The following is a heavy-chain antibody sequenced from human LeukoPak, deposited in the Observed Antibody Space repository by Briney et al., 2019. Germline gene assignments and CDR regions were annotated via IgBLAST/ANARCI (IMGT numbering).Heavy chain of an antibody. CDR3: AKYLRWFGELFDY. D-gene: IGHD3-10*01. Sequence: GGSLRLSCAASGFTFSGYGMHWVRQAPGKGLEWVAVISYDGSNKYYADSVKGRFTISRDNSKNTLYLQMNSLRAEDTAVYYCAKYLRWFGELFDYWGQGTLVTVSS. CDR2: ISYDGSNK. V-gene: IGHV3-30*18. CDR1: GFTFSGYG. J-gene: IGHJ4*02.